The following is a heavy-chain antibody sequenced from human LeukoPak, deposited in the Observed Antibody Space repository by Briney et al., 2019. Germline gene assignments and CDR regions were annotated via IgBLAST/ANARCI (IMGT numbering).Heavy chain of an antibody. CDR2: ITGSTDYI. CDR3: ARDDGGNLNDAFDI. Sequence: GGSLRLSCAASGLTFSTYSMNWVRQAPGKGLEWVSSITGSTDYIYYADSVRGRFTISRDNAKNSPYLQMNSLRAEDTAVYYCARDDGGNLNDAFDIWGQGTMVTVSS. D-gene: IGHD4-23*01. J-gene: IGHJ3*02. CDR1: GLTFSTYS. V-gene: IGHV3-21*01.